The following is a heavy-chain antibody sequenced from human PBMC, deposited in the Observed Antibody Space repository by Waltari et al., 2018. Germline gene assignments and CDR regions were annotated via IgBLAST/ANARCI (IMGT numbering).Heavy chain of an antibody. CDR2: IYHSVST. CDR3: ARDNRSGGGGMDV. V-gene: IGHV4-30-2*01. CDR1: GGSISSGGYY. J-gene: IGHJ6*02. D-gene: IGHD2-15*01. Sequence: QVQLQESGTGLVKPSQTLSLTCTVSGGSISSGGYYWSWIRQHPGKGLEWIGYIYHSVSTYYNPSLKSRVTISVDRSKNQFSLKLSSVTAADTAVYYCARDNRSGGGGMDVWGQGTTVTVSS.